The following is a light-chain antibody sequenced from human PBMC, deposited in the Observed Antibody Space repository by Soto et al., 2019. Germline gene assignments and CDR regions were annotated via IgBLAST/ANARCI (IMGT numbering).Light chain of an antibody. CDR3: QQYNYSPWT. CDR2: GAS. V-gene: IGKV3-20*01. CDR1: ESVSSIY. J-gene: IGKJ1*01. Sequence: ENVLTQSPGTLSLSPGERATLSCRASESVSSIYVAWYQQKPGQAPTLLIFGASSRATGIPDRFSGSGSGTDFTLTISRLEPEDFAVYYCQQYNYSPWTYGQGTKVDIK.